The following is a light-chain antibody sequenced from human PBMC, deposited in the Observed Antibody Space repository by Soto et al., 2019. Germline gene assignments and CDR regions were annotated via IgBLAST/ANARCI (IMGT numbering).Light chain of an antibody. CDR3: QSYDSSLNTFV. J-gene: IGLJ1*01. CDR1: SSNIGAGYG. CDR2: GNN. V-gene: IGLV1-40*01. Sequence: QSALTQPPSVSGAPGQTVTISCTGSSSNIGAGYGGHWYQQFPGTAPKLLIYGNNNRPSGVPDRFSGSKSGTSASLAITGLQAEDEADYYCQSYDSSLNTFVFGTGTKLTVL.